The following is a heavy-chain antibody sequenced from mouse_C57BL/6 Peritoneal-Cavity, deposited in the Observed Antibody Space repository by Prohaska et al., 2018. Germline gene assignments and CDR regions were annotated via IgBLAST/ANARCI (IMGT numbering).Heavy chain of an antibody. CDR2: IINCGGCT. J-gene: IGHJ4*01. CDR1: GFPFSDYY. Sequence: EVKLVESGGGLVQPGGSLKLSCAASGFPFSDYYMYWVRQTPEKRLEWVAYIINCGGCTYYPDTVKGRFTISRDNAKNTLYLQMSRLKSEDTAMYYCARQGTTVVATHAMDYWGQGTSVTVSS. CDR3: ARQGTTVVATHAMDY. D-gene: IGHD1-1*01. V-gene: IGHV5-12*01.